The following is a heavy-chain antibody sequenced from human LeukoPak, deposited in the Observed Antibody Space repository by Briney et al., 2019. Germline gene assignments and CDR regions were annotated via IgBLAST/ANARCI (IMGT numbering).Heavy chain of an antibody. CDR1: GFSFSSYE. V-gene: IGHV3-48*03. J-gene: IGHJ6*02. Sequence: AGGSLRLSCAVSGFSFSSYERNWVRQAPGKGLEWVSYISSSGSTIYYADSVKGRFTISRDNAKNSLYLQMNSLRAEDTAVYYCARVLMRGNRNNYGIHICGQGTTVTVSS. CDR3: ARVLMRGNRNNYGIHI. D-gene: IGHD5-18*01. CDR2: ISSSGSTI.